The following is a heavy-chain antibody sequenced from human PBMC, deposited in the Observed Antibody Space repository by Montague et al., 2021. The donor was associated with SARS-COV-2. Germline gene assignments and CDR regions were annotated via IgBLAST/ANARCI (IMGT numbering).Heavy chain of an antibody. V-gene: IGHV4-59*01. CDR3: LRDHPYGGPRGAYDI. CDR1: GGSITGYY. CDR2: IYDGGAV. D-gene: IGHD4-23*01. Sequence: SETLSLICTVSGGSITGYYWCWLRRSPGQGLEWIAYIYDGGAVNXNPSPGSRVTISTDTSKNQLSLKVNSATAAATAAYYCLRDHPYGGPRGAYDIWGQGTVVTVSS. J-gene: IGHJ3*02.